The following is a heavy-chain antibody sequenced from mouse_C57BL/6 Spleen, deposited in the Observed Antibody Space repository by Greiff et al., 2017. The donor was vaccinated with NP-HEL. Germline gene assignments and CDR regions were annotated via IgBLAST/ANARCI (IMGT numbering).Heavy chain of an antibody. Sequence: EVQRVESGGGLVKPGGSLKLSCAASGFTFSSYAMSWVRQTPEKRLEWVATISDGGSYTYYPDNVKGRFTISRDNAKNNLYLQMSHLKSEDTAMYYCARDGGAMDYWGQGTSVTVSS. V-gene: IGHV5-4*01. CDR3: ARDGGAMDY. CDR2: ISDGGSYT. CDR1: GFTFSSYA. J-gene: IGHJ4*01.